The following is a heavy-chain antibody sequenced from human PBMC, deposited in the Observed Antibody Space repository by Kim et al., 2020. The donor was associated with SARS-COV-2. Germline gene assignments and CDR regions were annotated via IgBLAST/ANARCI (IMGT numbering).Heavy chain of an antibody. D-gene: IGHD3-10*01. Sequence: GGSLRLSCAASGFTVSSNYMSWVRQAPGKGLEWVSVIYSGGSTYYADSVKGRFTISRDNSKNTLYLQMNSLRAEDTAVYYCARGRSFGEFAFPPGFDYWGQGTLVTVSS. CDR3: ARGRSFGEFAFPPGFDY. CDR2: IYSGGST. J-gene: IGHJ4*02. CDR1: GFTVSSNY. V-gene: IGHV3-66*01.